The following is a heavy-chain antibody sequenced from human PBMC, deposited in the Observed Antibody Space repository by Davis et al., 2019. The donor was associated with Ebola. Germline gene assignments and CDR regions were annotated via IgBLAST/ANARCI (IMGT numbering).Heavy chain of an antibody. Sequence: PSETLSLTCIVSDASLRGESYYWSWIRQPAGKGLEWIGHIHSGGSTNYNPSLRSRVTISLDTSKTQVSLQLASMTAADTAVYYCARELGGFRFTVSGGATHFDPWGQGKLVTVSS. CDR3: ARELGGFRFTVSGGATHFDP. D-gene: IGHD3-16*01. V-gene: IGHV4-61*09. CDR1: DASLRGESYY. CDR2: IHSGGST. J-gene: IGHJ5*02.